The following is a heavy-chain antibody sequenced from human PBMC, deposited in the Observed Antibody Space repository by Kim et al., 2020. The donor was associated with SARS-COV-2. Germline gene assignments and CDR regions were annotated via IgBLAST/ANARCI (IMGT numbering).Heavy chain of an antibody. V-gene: IGHV3-23*01. D-gene: IGHD6-25*01. Sequence: GGRTYYADSVKGRFTISRDNSKNTLYLQMNSLRAEDTAVYYCAKKESGREWGQGTLVTVSS. CDR3: AKKESGRE. CDR2: GGRT. J-gene: IGHJ4*02.